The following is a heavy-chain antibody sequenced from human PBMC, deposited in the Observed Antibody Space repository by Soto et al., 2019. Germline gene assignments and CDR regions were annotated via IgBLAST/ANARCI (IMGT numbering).Heavy chain of an antibody. V-gene: IGHV3-9*01. CDR2: ISWNSGSI. CDR1: GFTFDDYA. J-gene: IGHJ4*02. D-gene: IGHD3-22*01. Sequence: EVQLVESGGGLVQPGRSLRLSCAASGFTFDDYAMHWVRQAPGKGLEWVSGISWNSGSIGYADSVKGRFTISRDNAXXSLYLQMNSLRAEDTALYYCAKGRGDSGYYSLFDYWGQGTLVTVSS. CDR3: AKGRGDSGYYSLFDY.